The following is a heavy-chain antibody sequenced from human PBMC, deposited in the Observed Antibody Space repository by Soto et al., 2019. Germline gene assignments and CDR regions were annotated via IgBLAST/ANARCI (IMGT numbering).Heavy chain of an antibody. J-gene: IGHJ5*02. D-gene: IGHD2-2*01. CDR1: GGTFSSYT. V-gene: IGHV1-69*04. Sequence: ASVKVSCKASGGTFSSYTISWVRQAPGQGLEWMGRIIPILGIANYAQKFQGRVTITADKSTSTAYMELSSLRSEDTAVYYCAREEGAGAVLIVVVPAANWFDPWGQGTLVTVSS. CDR3: AREEGAGAVLIVVVPAANWFDP. CDR2: IIPILGIA.